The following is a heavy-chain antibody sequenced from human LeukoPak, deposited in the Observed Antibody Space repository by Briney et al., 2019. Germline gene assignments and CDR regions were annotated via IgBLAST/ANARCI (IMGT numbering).Heavy chain of an antibody. CDR3: AREVVRGVNWFDP. CDR1: GGSFSGYY. D-gene: IGHD3-10*01. CDR2: INHSGTT. J-gene: IGHJ5*02. V-gene: IGHV4-34*01. Sequence: PSETLSLTCAVYGGSFSGYYWSWIRQPPGKGLEWIGEINHSGTTNYNSSLKSRVTVSVDTSKNQFSLKLSSVTAADTAVYYCAREVVRGVNWFDPWGQGTLVTVSS.